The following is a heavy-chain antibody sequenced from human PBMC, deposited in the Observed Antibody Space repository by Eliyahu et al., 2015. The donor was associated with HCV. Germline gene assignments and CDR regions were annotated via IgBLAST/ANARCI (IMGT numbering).Heavy chain of an antibody. CDR2: IWYDGSNK. Sequence: QVQLVESGGGVVQPGRSLRLXXAASGFTFSSYGXHWVRQAPGKGLEWVAVIWYDGSNKYYADSVKGRFTISRDNSKNTLYLQMNSLRAEDTAVYYCARDTSPSEREYYFDYWGQGTLVTVSS. CDR1: GFTFSSYG. J-gene: IGHJ4*02. D-gene: IGHD1-1*01. CDR3: ARDTSPSEREYYFDY. V-gene: IGHV3-33*01.